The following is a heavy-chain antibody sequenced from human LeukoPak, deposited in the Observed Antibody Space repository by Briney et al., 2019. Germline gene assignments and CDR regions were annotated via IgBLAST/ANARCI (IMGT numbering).Heavy chain of an antibody. J-gene: IGHJ5*02. CDR2: ISGSGGST. CDR1: GFTFSSYA. CDR3: AKGGSPGVSQRLSWFDP. Sequence: PGGSLRLSCAASGFTFSSYAMSWVRQAPGKGLEWVSAISGSGGSTYYADSVKGRFTISRDSSKNTLYLQMNSLRAEDTAVYYCAKGGSPGVSQRLSWFDPWGQGTLVTVSS. V-gene: IGHV3-23*01. D-gene: IGHD1-1*01.